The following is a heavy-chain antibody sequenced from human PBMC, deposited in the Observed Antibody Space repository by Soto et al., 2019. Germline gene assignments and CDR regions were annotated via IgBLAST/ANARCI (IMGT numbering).Heavy chain of an antibody. CDR2: FDPEDGET. CDR3: ATGIAARPDSLDLFDY. Sequence: ASVKVSCKVSGYTLTELSMHWVRQAPGKGLEWMGGFDPEDGETIYAQKLQGRVTMTEDTSTDTAYMELSSLRSEDTAVYYCATGIAARPDSLDLFDYWGQGTLVTVSS. V-gene: IGHV1-24*01. J-gene: IGHJ4*02. D-gene: IGHD6-6*01. CDR1: GYTLTELS.